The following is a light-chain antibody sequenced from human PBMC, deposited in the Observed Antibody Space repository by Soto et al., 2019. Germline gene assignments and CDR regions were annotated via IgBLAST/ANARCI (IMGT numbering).Light chain of an antibody. CDR3: QQSYSTTLP. CDR1: QSISSY. J-gene: IGKJ4*01. Sequence: DIQMTQSPSSLSASVGDRVTITCRASQSISSYLNWYQQKPGQAPKLLIYAASSLQSGVPSRFSGCGSGTDFTLTISSLQPEDFATYYCQQSYSTTLPFGGGTKGEI. V-gene: IGKV1-39*01. CDR2: AAS.